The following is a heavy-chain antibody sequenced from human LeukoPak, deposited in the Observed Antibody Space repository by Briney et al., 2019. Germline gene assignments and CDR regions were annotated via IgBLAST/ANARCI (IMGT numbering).Heavy chain of an antibody. Sequence: SETLSLTCTVSGGPISSSSYYWGWIRQPPGKGLEWIGRIYYSGSTYYNPSLKSRVTISVDTSKNQFSLKLSSVTAADTAVYYCARHMVPAYCSSTSCYEVSWGQGTLVTVSS. CDR2: IYYSGST. V-gene: IGHV4-39*01. J-gene: IGHJ4*02. D-gene: IGHD2-2*01. CDR3: ARHMVPAYCSSTSCYEVS. CDR1: GGPISSSSYY.